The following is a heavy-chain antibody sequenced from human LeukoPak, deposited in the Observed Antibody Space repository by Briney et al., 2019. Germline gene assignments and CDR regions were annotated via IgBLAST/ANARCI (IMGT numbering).Heavy chain of an antibody. Sequence: SETLSLTCTVSGGSISSCYWSWIRQPAGKGLEWIGRIYTSGSTNYNPSLKSRVTMSVDTSKNQFSLKLSSVTAADTAVYYCARDFKYSYGPDDAFDIWGQGTMVTVSS. CDR3: ARDFKYSYGPDDAFDI. D-gene: IGHD5-18*01. CDR1: GGSISSCY. CDR2: IYTSGST. J-gene: IGHJ3*02. V-gene: IGHV4-4*07.